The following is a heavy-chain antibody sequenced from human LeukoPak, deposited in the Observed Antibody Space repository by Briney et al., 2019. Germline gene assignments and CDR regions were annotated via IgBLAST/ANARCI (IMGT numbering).Heavy chain of an antibody. V-gene: IGHV3-23*01. CDR1: GSTFSSYA. Sequence: GGSLRLSCAASGSTFSSYAMSWVRQAPGKGLEWVSAISGSGGSTYYADSVKGRFTISRDNSKNTLYLQMNSLRAEDTAVYYCAKGPGYDSSGYNNWFDPWGQGTLVTVSS. CDR2: ISGSGGST. CDR3: AKGPGYDSSGYNNWFDP. D-gene: IGHD3-22*01. J-gene: IGHJ5*02.